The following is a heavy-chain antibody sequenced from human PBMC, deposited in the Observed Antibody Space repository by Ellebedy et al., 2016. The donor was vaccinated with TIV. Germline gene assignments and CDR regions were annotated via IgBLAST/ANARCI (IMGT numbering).Heavy chain of an antibody. D-gene: IGHD1-26*01. J-gene: IGHJ4*02. V-gene: IGHV4-4*02. CDR3: AKGVEYSGSYYYFDY. CDR1: GGSISSSNW. CDR2: IYHSGST. Sequence: SETLSLTCAVSGGSISSSNWWSWVRQPPGKGLEWIGEIYHSGSTNYNPSLKSRVTISVDTSKNQFSLKLSSVTAADTAVYYCAKGVEYSGSYYYFDYWGQGTLVTVSS.